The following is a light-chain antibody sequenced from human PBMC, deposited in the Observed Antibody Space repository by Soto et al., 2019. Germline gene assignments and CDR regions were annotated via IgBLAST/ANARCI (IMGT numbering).Light chain of an antibody. J-gene: IGLJ2*01. CDR2: DVS. Sequence: QSALTQPASVSGSPGQSITISCTGSSGDIGDYKYVCWYKQHPGKAPKLMIYDVSNRPSGVSNRFSASKSGNTASLTISGLQAEDEADYYCSSYTSTNFVIFGGGTKLTVL. V-gene: IGLV2-14*01. CDR1: SGDIGDYKY. CDR3: SSYTSTNFVI.